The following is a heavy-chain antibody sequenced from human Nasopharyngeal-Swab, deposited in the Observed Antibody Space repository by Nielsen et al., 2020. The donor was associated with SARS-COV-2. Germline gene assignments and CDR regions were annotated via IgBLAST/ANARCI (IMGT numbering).Heavy chain of an antibody. V-gene: IGHV3-23*01. CDR2: ISGGTGGT. J-gene: IGHJ4*02. CDR1: GFTFSSYA. Sequence: GASLKISCAAPGFTFSSYAMSWVRQAPGKGLEWVSAISGGTGGTFYADSVKGRFTISRDNSKNTLFLQMNSLRAEDTAVYYCAKDYIRRGSNWGQGTLVTSPQ. CDR3: AKDYIRRGSN. D-gene: IGHD2-15*01.